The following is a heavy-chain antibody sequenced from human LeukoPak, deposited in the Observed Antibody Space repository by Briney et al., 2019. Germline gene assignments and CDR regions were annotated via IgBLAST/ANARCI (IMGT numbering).Heavy chain of an antibody. J-gene: IGHJ4*02. CDR3: AKSVYHSGNY. D-gene: IGHD3-10*01. CDR1: GFTISTYG. V-gene: IGHV3-23*01. Sequence: GGSLRLSCAASGFTISTYGMSWVRQAPGKGLEWVSSMSGGTTYYADSVKGRFTISRDNSKNTVSLQMNSLRAEDTAVYYCAKSVYHSGNYWGQGTLVTVSS. CDR2: MSGGTT.